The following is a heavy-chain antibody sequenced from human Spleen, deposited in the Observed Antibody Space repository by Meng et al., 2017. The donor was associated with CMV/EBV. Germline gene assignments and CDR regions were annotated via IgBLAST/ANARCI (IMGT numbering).Heavy chain of an antibody. J-gene: IGHJ4*02. CDR2: ITLGGTSR. D-gene: IGHD5-12*01. CDR1: FNFNRKA. Sequence: FNFNRKAIHWVRQAPGKGLEWMAIITLGGTSRYYADKVKGRFTITRDNSKNTLYMQMSSLRPDDTALYYCAGDPTGYRGCSGYALFYWGQGTLVTVSS. CDR3: AGDPTGYRGCSGYALFY. V-gene: IGHV3-30*04.